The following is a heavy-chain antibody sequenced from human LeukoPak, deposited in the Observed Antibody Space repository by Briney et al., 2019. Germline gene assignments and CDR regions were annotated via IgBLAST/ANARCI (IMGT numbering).Heavy chain of an antibody. CDR1: GYTFISYD. Sequence: GASVKVSCKASGYTFISYDINWVRQAPGQGLEWMGTINPSDDTTTYAQKFQGRLTMTRDTSTSTVHMELSSLRSEDTAVYYCARGQDYWNPFDYWGQGTPVTVSS. V-gene: IGHV1-46*01. D-gene: IGHD1-1*01. J-gene: IGHJ4*02. CDR2: INPSDDTT. CDR3: ARGQDYWNPFDY.